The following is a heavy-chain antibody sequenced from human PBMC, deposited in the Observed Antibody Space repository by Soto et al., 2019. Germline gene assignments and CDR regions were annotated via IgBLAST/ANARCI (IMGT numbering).Heavy chain of an antibody. Sequence: ASVKVSCKASGYTFTSYGISWVRQAPGQGLEWMGWISAYNGNTNYAQKLQGRVTMTTDTSTSTAYMELRSLRSDDTAVYYCARGWRCSSTSCYTTYYYGMDVWGQGTTVTVSS. CDR3: ARGWRCSSTSCYTTYYYGMDV. CDR1: GYTFTSYG. J-gene: IGHJ6*02. V-gene: IGHV1-18*01. D-gene: IGHD2-2*02. CDR2: ISAYNGNT.